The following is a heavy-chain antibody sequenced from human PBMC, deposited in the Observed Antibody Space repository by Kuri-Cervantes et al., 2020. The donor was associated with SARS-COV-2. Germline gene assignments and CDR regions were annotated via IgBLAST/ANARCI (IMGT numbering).Heavy chain of an antibody. D-gene: IGHD4-23*01. CDR3: ARGLIQSELGNDAFDI. CDR2: IRYDGSNK. Sequence: GESLKISCVASEFTFSSYGMHWVRQAPGKGLEWVAFIRYDGSNKYYADSVKGRFTISRDNSKNTLYLQMNSLRAEDTAVYYCARGLIQSELGNDAFDIWGQETMVTVSS. J-gene: IGHJ3*02. V-gene: IGHV3-30*02. CDR1: EFTFSSYG.